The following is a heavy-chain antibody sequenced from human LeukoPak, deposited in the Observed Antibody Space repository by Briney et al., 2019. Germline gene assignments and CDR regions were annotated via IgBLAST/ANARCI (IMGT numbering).Heavy chain of an antibody. CDR1: GFTFSSYW. V-gene: IGHV3-7*01. Sequence: GGSLRLSCAASGFTFSSYWMSWVRQAPGKGLEWVANIKQDGSEKYYVDSVKGRFTISRDNAKNSLYLQMNSLRAEDTAVYYCARGSTGTTIVGIQFDYWGQGTLVTVSS. CDR3: ARGSTGTTIVGIQFDY. D-gene: IGHD1-1*01. J-gene: IGHJ4*02. CDR2: IKQDGSEK.